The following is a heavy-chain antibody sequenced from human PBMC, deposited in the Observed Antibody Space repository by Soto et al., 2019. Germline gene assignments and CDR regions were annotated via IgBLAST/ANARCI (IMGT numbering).Heavy chain of an antibody. J-gene: IGHJ6*02. Sequence: PSQTLSLTCAISGDSVSSNSAAWNWIRQSPSRGLEWLGRTYYRSKWYNDYAVSVKSRITINPDTSKNQFSLQLNSVTPEDTAVYYCARVNRAVAGGLYYYGMDAWGQGTTVTVSS. CDR2: TYYRSKWYN. V-gene: IGHV6-1*01. CDR1: GDSVSSNSAA. CDR3: ARVNRAVAGGLYYYGMDA. D-gene: IGHD6-19*01.